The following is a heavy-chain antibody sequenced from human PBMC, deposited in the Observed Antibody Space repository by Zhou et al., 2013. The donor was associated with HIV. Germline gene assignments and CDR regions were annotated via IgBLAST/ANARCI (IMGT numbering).Heavy chain of an antibody. J-gene: IGHJ3*02. CDR3: VGIVPAAQDDAFDI. D-gene: IGHD2-2*01. CDR2: IIPIFGTA. V-gene: IGHV1-69*05. CDR1: GGTFSSYA. Sequence: QVQLVQSGAEVKKPGSSVKVSCKASGGTFSSYAISWVRQAPGQGLEWMGGIIPIFGTANYAQKFQGRVTITTDESTSTAYMELSSLRSEDTAVYYCVGIVPAAQDDAFDIWGQGTMVTVSS.